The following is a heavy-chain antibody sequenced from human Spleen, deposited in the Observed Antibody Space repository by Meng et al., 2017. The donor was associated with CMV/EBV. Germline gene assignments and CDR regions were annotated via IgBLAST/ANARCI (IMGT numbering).Heavy chain of an antibody. V-gene: IGHV4-34*01. Sequence: LSCAVYGGSFSGYYWSWIRQPPGKGLEWIGEINHSGSTNYNPSLKSRVTISVDTSKNQFSLKLSSVTAADTAVYYCARGAPRLDLWGRGTLVTVSS. CDR3: ARGAPRLDL. CDR1: GGSFSGYY. CDR2: INHSGST. J-gene: IGHJ2*01.